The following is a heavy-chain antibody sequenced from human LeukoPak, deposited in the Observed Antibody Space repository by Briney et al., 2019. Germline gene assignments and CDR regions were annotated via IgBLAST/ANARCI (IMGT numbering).Heavy chain of an antibody. V-gene: IGHV3-30*04. D-gene: IGHD6-13*01. J-gene: IGHJ4*02. CDR3: ARASASSSWFFDY. CDR2: ISYDGSNK. Sequence: GGSLRLSCAASGFTFSSYAMHWVRQAPGKGLEWVAVISYDGSNKYYADSVKGRFTISRDNSKNTLYLQMNSLRAEDTAVYYCARASASSSWFFDYWGQGTLVTVSS. CDR1: GFTFSSYA.